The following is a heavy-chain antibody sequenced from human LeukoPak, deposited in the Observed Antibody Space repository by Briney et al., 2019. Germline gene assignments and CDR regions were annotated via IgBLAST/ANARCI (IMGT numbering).Heavy chain of an antibody. Sequence: SETLSLTCTVSGGSISSGGYYWSWIRQHPGKGLEWIGYIYYSGSTYYNPSLKSRVTISVDTSKNQFSLKLSSVTAADTAVYYCARGSVQWFGEKYYFDYWGQGTLVTVSS. CDR3: ARGSVQWFGEKYYFDY. V-gene: IGHV4-31*03. CDR2: IYYSGST. CDR1: GGSISSGGYY. D-gene: IGHD3-10*01. J-gene: IGHJ4*02.